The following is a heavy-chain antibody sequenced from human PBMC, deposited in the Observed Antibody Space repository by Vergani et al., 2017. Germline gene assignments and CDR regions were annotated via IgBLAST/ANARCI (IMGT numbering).Heavy chain of an antibody. CDR3: AKDDGDYVFGY. CDR2: ISYDGSNK. D-gene: IGHD4-17*01. V-gene: IGHV3-30*18. Sequence: QVQLVESGGGVVQPGRSLRLSCAASGFTFSSYGMHWVRQAPGKGLEWVAVISYDGSNKYYADSVKGRFTISRDNSKNTLKLQMNSLRAEDTAVYYCAKDDGDYVFGYWGQGTLVTVSS. J-gene: IGHJ4*02. CDR1: GFTFSSYG.